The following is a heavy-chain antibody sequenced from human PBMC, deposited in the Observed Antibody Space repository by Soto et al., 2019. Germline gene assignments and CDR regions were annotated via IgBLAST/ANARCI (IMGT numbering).Heavy chain of an antibody. V-gene: IGHV3-21*01. CDR3: ASLSRFALDY. CDR2: ISGGGDYI. D-gene: IGHD3-10*01. Sequence: EVQLVESGGGLVKPGGSLRLSCAASGFAFSSYTMNWVRQAPGKGLEWVSSISGGGDYIYYTGSVNGRFSISRDNAKNSLYLQMDSLRAEDTAVYYCASLSRFALDYWGQGTLVTVSS. J-gene: IGHJ4*01. CDR1: GFAFSSYT.